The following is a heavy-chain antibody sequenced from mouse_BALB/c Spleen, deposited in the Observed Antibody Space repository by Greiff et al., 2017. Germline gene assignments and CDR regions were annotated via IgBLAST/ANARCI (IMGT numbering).Heavy chain of an antibody. V-gene: IGHV1-54*01. Sequence: VQLQQSGAELVRPGTSVKVSCKASGYAFTNYLIEWVKQRPGQGLEWIGVINPGSGGTNYNEKFKGKATLTADKSSSTAYMQLSSLTSDDSAVYFCARELYYVMDYWGQGTSVTVSS. J-gene: IGHJ4*01. CDR1: GYAFTNYL. CDR2: INPGSGGT. CDR3: ARELYYVMDY.